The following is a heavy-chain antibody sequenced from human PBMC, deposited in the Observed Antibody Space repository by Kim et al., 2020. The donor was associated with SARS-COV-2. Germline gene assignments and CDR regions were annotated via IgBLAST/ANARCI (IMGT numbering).Heavy chain of an antibody. D-gene: IGHD6-13*01. Sequence: LKSRVTISVDTSKNQFSLKLSSVTAADTAVYYCARVGGNPAAGTFYFDYWGQGTLVTVSS. CDR3: ARVGGNPAAGTFYFDY. J-gene: IGHJ4*02. V-gene: IGHV4-59*01.